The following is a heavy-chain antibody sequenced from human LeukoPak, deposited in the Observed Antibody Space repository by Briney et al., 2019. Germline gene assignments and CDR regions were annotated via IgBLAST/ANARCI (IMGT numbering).Heavy chain of an antibody. CDR3: AKDPGASVPGFYMDV. J-gene: IGHJ6*03. Sequence: GGSLRLSCAASGFTFRNYGMHWVRQATGKGLERVSFIWSDGNNKFYADSVKGRFTISRDNSKNMLYLQMDSLRPEDTAVFYCAKDPGASVPGFYMDVWGKGTTVTVSS. D-gene: IGHD2-8*02. CDR1: GFTFRNYG. CDR2: IWSDGNNK. V-gene: IGHV3-30*02.